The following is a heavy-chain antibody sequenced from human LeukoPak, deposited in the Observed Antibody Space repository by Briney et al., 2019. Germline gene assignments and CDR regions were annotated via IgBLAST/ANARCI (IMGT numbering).Heavy chain of an antibody. CDR3: ARPGVGSGRYGAFDI. J-gene: IGHJ3*02. D-gene: IGHD5-18*01. CDR1: GGSISSYY. Sequence: SETLSLTCTVSGGSISSYYWSWIRQPPGKGLEWIGYIYYSGSTNYNPSLKSRVTISVDTSKNQFSLKLSSVTAADTAVYHCARPGVGSGRYGAFDIWGQGTVVTVSS. CDR2: IYYSGST. V-gene: IGHV4-59*08.